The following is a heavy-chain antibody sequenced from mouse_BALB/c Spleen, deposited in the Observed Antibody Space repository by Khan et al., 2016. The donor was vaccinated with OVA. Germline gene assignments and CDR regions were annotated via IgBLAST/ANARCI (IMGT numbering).Heavy chain of an antibody. J-gene: IGHJ3*01. CDR1: GFTFSTYG. CDR3: SRLAYYYDSEGFAY. Sequence: EVELVESGGDLVKPGGSLKLSCAASGFTFSTYGMSWVRQTPDKRLEWVATVSTGGSYNYYPDSVKGRFTISRDNAKNTLYLQMSSLKSEDTAMFYCSRLAYYYDSEGFAYWGQGTLVTVSA. D-gene: IGHD1-1*01. CDR2: VSTGGSYN. V-gene: IGHV5-6*01.